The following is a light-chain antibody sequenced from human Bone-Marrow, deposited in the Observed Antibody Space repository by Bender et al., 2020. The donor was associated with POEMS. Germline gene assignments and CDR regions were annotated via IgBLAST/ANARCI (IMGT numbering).Light chain of an antibody. CDR2: EGS. V-gene: IGLV2-14*02. J-gene: IGLJ3*02. Sequence: QSALAQPASVSGSPGQSLTISCTGTSSDVGNYNLVSWYQHHPGKAPKLIIFEGSKRPSGVPDRFSGSKSGTSASLAITGLQSDDEAIYFCVAWDASLNGWVFGGGTKLTVL. CDR1: SSDVGNYNL. CDR3: VAWDASLNGWV.